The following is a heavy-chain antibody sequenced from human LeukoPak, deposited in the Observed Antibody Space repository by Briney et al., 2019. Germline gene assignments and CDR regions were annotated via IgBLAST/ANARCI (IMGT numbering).Heavy chain of an antibody. V-gene: IGHV3-74*01. CDR3: ASGGRYSSGWYGYYFDY. J-gene: IGHJ4*02. CDR1: GFTFSSYW. CDR2: INSDGSST. D-gene: IGHD6-19*01. Sequence: TGGSLRLSCAASGFTFSSYWMHWVRQAPGKGLVWVSRINSDGSSTSYADSVKGRFTISRDNAKNTLYLQMNSLRAEDTAVYYCASGGRYSSGWYGYYFDYWGQGTLVTVSS.